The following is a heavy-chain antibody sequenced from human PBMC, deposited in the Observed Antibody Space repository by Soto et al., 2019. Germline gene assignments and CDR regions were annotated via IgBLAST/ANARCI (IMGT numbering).Heavy chain of an antibody. CDR2: ISGSGGRT. CDR1: GFTFSSYA. V-gene: IGHV3-23*01. CDR3: AQNGGYDISGYYFDY. Sequence: EVQVLESGGGLVQPGGSLRLSCAASGFTFSSYAMSWVRQAPGKGLEWVSTISGSGGRTYYADSVKGRFTISRDNSKNTLCLQMNSLRAEDTAVYYCAQNGGYDISGYYFDYWGQGTLVTVSS. D-gene: IGHD3-22*01. J-gene: IGHJ4*02.